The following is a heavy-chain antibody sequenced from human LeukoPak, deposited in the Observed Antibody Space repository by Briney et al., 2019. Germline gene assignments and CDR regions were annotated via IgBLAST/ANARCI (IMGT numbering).Heavy chain of an antibody. Sequence: GGSLRLSCAASGFSFSDYGVNWVRQAPGKGLEWVSSISGSGPSTDYTDAVKGRFIISRDKSKNTLHLQMNSLRAEDTALYYCARLPTFYYDSSGYHYDYWGQGTLVTVSS. V-gene: IGHV3-23*01. J-gene: IGHJ4*02. CDR3: ARLPTFYYDSSGYHYDY. D-gene: IGHD3-22*01. CDR2: ISGSGPST. CDR1: GFSFSDYG.